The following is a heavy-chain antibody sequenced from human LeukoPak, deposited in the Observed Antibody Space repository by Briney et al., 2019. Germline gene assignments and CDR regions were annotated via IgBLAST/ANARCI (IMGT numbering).Heavy chain of an antibody. D-gene: IGHD3-22*01. CDR3: ARGPDSSGYYYGY. Sequence: GIINPSGGSTSYAQKFQGRVTMTRDTSTSTVYMELSSLRSEDTAVYYCARGPDSSGYYYGYWGQGTLVTVSS. CDR2: INPSGGST. V-gene: IGHV1-46*01. J-gene: IGHJ4*02.